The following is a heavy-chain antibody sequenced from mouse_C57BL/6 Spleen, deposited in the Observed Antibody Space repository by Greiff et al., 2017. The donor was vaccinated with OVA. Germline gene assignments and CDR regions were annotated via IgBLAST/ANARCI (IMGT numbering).Heavy chain of an antibody. J-gene: IGHJ3*01. CDR2: ISSGGDYI. Sequence: DVMLVESGEGLVKPGGSLKLSCAASGFTFSSYAMSWVRQTPEKRLEWVAYISSGGDYIYYADTVKGRFTISRDNARNTLYLQMSSLKSEDTAMYYCTRERGNPPVFAYWGQGTLVTVSA. D-gene: IGHD2-1*01. CDR1: GFTFSSYA. V-gene: IGHV5-9-1*02. CDR3: TRERGNPPVFAY.